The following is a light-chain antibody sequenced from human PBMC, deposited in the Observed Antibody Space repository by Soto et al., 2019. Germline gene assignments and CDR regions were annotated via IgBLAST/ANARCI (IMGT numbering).Light chain of an antibody. Sequence: EIVMTQSPATLSASAGERATLSCRASQSVSTNLAWYQQTPGQAPSLLIFGASARATGIPARFSGSGSGTEFTLTISSLQSEDFAVYYCQQYNNWLGTFGQGTKVEIK. J-gene: IGKJ1*01. CDR2: GAS. V-gene: IGKV3-15*01. CDR3: QQYNNWLGT. CDR1: QSVSTN.